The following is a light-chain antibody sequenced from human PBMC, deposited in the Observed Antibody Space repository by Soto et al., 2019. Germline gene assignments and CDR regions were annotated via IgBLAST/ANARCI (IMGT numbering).Light chain of an antibody. V-gene: IGLV2-14*01. CDR2: GVS. J-gene: IGLJ2*01. Sequence: QSALTQPASVSGSPGQSITISCTGTSSDVGGYNYVSWYQQHPGKAPKLMIYGVSHRPSWVSNRYSGSKSGNTASLTISGLQAEDEADYYCGSFASGSSLVLFGGGTKLTVL. CDR1: SSDVGGYNY. CDR3: GSFASGSSLVL.